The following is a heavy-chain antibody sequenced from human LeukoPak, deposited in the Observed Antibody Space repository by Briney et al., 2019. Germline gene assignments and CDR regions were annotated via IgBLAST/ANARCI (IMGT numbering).Heavy chain of an antibody. J-gene: IGHJ4*02. CDR1: GFTFSTYG. CDR2: ISYDGSNI. Sequence: GGSLRLSCAASGFTFSTYGMHWVRQDPGKGLEWVAGISYDGSNINYADSVKGRFTISRDNSKNTLYLQMNGLRTGDTAVYYCAKDYYIRGGNSDYDYWGQGTQVTVSS. V-gene: IGHV3-30*18. D-gene: IGHD2-21*01. CDR3: AKDYYIRGGNSDYDY.